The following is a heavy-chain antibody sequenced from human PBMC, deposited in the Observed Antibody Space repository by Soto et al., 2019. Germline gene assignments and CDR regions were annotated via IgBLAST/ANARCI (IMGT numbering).Heavy chain of an antibody. CDR3: AKEDNWNKGGFDY. Sequence: VQLVESGGVVVQPGGSLRLSCAASGFTFDDYTMHWVRQAPGKGLEWVSLISWDGGSTYYADSVKGRFTISRDNSKNSLYLQMNSLRTEDTALYYCAKEDNWNKGGFDYWGQGTLVTVSS. J-gene: IGHJ4*02. CDR2: ISWDGGST. D-gene: IGHD1-1*01. CDR1: GFTFDDYT. V-gene: IGHV3-43*01.